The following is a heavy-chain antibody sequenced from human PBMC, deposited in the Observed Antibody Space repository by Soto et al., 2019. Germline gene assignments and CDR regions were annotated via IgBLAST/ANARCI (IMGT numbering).Heavy chain of an antibody. J-gene: IGHJ5*02. Sequence: PSETLSLTCGVNGGSFSAYSWSWIRQPPGKGLEWIGEINHSGSTNYNPSLKSRVIISVDTSKNQFSLKLSAVTAEDTAVYYCASFVTIPYNCFAPLGQGTLVTVSS. D-gene: IGHD2-2*02. V-gene: IGHV4-34*01. CDR1: GGSFSAYS. CDR3: ASFVTIPYNCFAP. CDR2: INHSGST.